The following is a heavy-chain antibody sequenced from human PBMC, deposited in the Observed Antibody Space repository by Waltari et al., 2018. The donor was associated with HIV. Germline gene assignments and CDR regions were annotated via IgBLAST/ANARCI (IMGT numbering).Heavy chain of an antibody. V-gene: IGHV3-30*03. D-gene: IGHD6-19*01. J-gene: IGHJ4*02. CDR2: ISYYGDNK. CDR3: ARGASGWSPGY. CDR1: GFPFRRYG. Sequence: QVQLVESGGGVVQPGGSLRLSCAASGFPFRRYGMHWVRQAPGKGREWVTVISYYGDNKYYADSVKGRFTISRDNSKNTLYLQMNSLRPEDTAVYYCARGASGWSPGYWGQGTLVTVSS.